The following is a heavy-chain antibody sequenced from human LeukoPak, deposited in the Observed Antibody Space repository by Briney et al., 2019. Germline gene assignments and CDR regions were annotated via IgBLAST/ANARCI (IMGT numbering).Heavy chain of an antibody. Sequence: GASVKVSCKASGYTFTIHFMHWVRQAPGQGLEWMGIINPESGNTAYAQKFQGRITMTGDTSTSTVYMELSSLRSEDTAMYYCAKDGNWNNVPGDYYYMDVWGKGTTVAVSS. D-gene: IGHD1/OR15-1a*01. CDR1: GYTFTIHF. CDR3: AKDGNWNNVPGDYYYMDV. V-gene: IGHV1-46*01. CDR2: INPESGNT. J-gene: IGHJ6*03.